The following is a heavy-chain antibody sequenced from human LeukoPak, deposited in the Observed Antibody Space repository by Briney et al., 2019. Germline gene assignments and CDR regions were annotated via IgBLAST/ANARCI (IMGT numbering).Heavy chain of an antibody. CDR1: GFPFSAYD. D-gene: IGHD3-10*01. J-gene: IGHJ5*02. CDR2: ISSSSSYI. V-gene: IGHV3-21*01. CDR3: ARDGYYYGSGSS. Sequence: GGSLRLSCETSGFPFSAYDMHWVRQAPGKGLEWVSSISSSSSYIYYADSVKGRFTISRDNAKNSLYLQMNSLRAEDTAVYYCARDGYYYGSGSSWGQGTLVTVSS.